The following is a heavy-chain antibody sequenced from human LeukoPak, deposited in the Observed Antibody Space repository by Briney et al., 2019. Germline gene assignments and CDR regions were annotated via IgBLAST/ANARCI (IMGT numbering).Heavy chain of an antibody. CDR2: ISGSGNT. CDR1: GFTFSSYA. CDR3: ATQRSAGQSIWFDP. J-gene: IGHJ5*02. V-gene: IGHV3-23*01. Sequence: GGSLRLSCAASGFTFSSYAMSWVRQAPRRGLEWVSSISGSGNTNYVDSVKGRFTISRDNSENTLYLQMNSLRAEDTALYYCATQRSAGQSIWFDPWGQGTLVTVSS. D-gene: IGHD6-13*01.